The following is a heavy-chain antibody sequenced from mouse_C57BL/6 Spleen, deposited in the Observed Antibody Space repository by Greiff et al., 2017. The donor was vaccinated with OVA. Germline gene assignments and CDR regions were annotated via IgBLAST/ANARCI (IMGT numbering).Heavy chain of an antibody. CDR3: ARWGIYYYGSRDYAMDY. J-gene: IGHJ4*01. CDR1: GYTFTSYW. V-gene: IGHV1-53*01. Sequence: QVQLQQPGTELVKPGASVKLSCKASGYTFTSYWMHWVKQRPGQGLEWIGNINPSNGGTNYTAKFQSKATLTVDKSSSTAYMQVSSLTSEDSAVYYCARWGIYYYGSRDYAMDYWGQGTSVTVSS. D-gene: IGHD1-1*01. CDR2: INPSNGGT.